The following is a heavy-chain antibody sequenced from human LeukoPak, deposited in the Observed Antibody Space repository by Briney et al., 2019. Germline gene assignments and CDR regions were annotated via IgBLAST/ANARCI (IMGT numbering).Heavy chain of an antibody. J-gene: IGHJ5*02. V-gene: IGHV4-30-2*01. CDR2: ISHTGSS. Sequence: SETLSLTCAVPGDSISSGGYSWSWIRQPPGKGLEWIGYISHTGSSNYNPSLKSRVTISVDRSKNQFSLNLSSVTAADTAVYYCAREGYGDSGWFDPWGQGTLVTVSS. CDR3: AREGYGDSGWFDP. CDR1: GDSISSGGYS. D-gene: IGHD4-17*01.